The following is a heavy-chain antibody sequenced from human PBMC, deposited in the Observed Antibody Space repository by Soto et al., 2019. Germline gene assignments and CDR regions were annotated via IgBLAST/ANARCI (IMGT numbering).Heavy chain of an antibody. Sequence: QVQLQQWGAGLLKPSETLSLTCAVYGGSFSGYYWSWIHQPPGKGLKWIGEINHSGSTNYNPSLKSRVTISVDTSKNQFSLKLSSVTAADTAVYYCARGDGGYSYGFYYYYGMDVWGQGTTVTVSS. V-gene: IGHV4-34*01. CDR1: GGSFSGYY. CDR2: INHSGST. D-gene: IGHD5-18*01. J-gene: IGHJ6*02. CDR3: ARGDGGYSYGFYYYYGMDV.